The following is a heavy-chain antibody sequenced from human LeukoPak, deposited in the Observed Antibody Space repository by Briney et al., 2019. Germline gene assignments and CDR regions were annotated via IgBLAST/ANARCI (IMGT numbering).Heavy chain of an antibody. J-gene: IGHJ4*02. Sequence: GGSLRLSCAASGVTFSTHWTSWFRQAPGKGLEWVGNIKEDGSEKYYVDSVKGRFTISRDNAKNSLYLQMNSLRAEDTAVYYCARAQILFDFDYWGQGTLVTVSS. CDR3: ARAQILFDFDY. D-gene: IGHD2-21*01. CDR1: GVTFSTHW. V-gene: IGHV3-7*01. CDR2: IKEDGSEK.